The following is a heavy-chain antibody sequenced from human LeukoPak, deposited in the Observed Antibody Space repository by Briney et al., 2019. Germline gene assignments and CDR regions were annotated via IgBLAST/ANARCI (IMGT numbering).Heavy chain of an antibody. Sequence: GGSLRLSCAASGFTFSSYAMSWVRQAPGKGLEWVSAISGSGGSTYYADSVKGRFTISRDDAKNTLYLEMNSLRAEDTAVYYCAREWHDAFDIWGQGTMVTVSS. CDR1: GFTFSSYA. V-gene: IGHV3-23*01. CDR3: AREWHDAFDI. D-gene: IGHD5-24*01. J-gene: IGHJ3*02. CDR2: ISGSGGST.